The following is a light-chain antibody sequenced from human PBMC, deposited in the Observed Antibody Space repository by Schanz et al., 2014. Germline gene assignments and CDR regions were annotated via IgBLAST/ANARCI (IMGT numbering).Light chain of an antibody. V-gene: IGKV3-20*01. CDR2: GTS. CDR1: QSLSSSY. Sequence: LTQSPGTLSLSPGERATLSCRASQSLSSSYLAWYQQKPGQAPRLLIYGTSIRATGIPDRFSGSGSGTDFTLTISRLEPEDFAVYYCHQYGISPFTFGPGTKVDIK. CDR3: HQYGISPFT. J-gene: IGKJ3*01.